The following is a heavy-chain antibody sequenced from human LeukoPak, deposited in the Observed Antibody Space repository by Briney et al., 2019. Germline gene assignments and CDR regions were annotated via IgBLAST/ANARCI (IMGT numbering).Heavy chain of an antibody. Sequence: PSETLSLTCAVSGYSISSGYYWGWIRQSPEEGLEWIGSIYHSGTTYYNPSLKSRVTISIDTSKNQFSLNLNSVTAADTAVYYCAWKYYYDSSGYFYVDQWGQGILVTVSS. CDR3: AWKYYYDSSGYFYVDQ. CDR2: IYHSGTT. CDR1: GYSISSGYY. V-gene: IGHV4-38-2*01. J-gene: IGHJ4*02. D-gene: IGHD3-22*01.